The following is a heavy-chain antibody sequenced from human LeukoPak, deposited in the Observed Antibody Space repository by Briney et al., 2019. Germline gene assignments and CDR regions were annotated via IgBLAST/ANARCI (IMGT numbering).Heavy chain of an antibody. CDR3: AIDYYDSSGYGY. Sequence: ASVKVSCKASGYTFTSYDISWVRQAPGQGLEWMGWISAYNGNTNYAQKLQGSVTMTTDTSTSTAYMELRSLRSDDTALYYCAIDYYDSSGYGYWGQGTLVTVSS. V-gene: IGHV1-18*01. CDR2: ISAYNGNT. CDR1: GYTFTSYD. D-gene: IGHD3-22*01. J-gene: IGHJ4*02.